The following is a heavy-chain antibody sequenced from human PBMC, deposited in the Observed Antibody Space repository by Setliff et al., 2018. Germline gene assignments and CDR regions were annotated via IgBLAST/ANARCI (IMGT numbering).Heavy chain of an antibody. CDR1: GYTFTGYY. Sequence: APVKVSCKASGYTFTGYYMHWVRQAPGQGLEWMGRINPNSGGTNYAQKFQGRVTMTRDTSISTAYMELSRLRSDDTAVYYCARSNYDILTRNWFDPWGQGTLVTVSS. V-gene: IGHV1-2*06. CDR3: ARSNYDILTRNWFDP. J-gene: IGHJ5*02. D-gene: IGHD3-9*01. CDR2: INPNSGGT.